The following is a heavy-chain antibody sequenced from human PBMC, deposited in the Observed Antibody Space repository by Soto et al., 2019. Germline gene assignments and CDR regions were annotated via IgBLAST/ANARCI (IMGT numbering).Heavy chain of an antibody. CDR1: GGSISSYY. CDR3: ARDGSGAMVGDYYMDV. Sequence: SETLSLTCTVSGGSISSYYWSWIRQPPGKGLEWIGYIYYSGSTNYNPPLKSRVTISVDTSKNQFSLKLSSVTAADTAVYYCARDGSGAMVGDYYMDVWGKGTTVTVSS. CDR2: IYYSGST. V-gene: IGHV4-59*01. J-gene: IGHJ6*03. D-gene: IGHD2-2*01.